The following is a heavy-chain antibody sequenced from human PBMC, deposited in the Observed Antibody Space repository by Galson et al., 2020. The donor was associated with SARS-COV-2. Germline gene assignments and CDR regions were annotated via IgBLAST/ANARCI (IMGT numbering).Heavy chain of an antibody. V-gene: IGHV3-30*18. CDR3: AKDPIYYYDSSGYYYFDY. J-gene: IGHJ4*02. Sequence: QLGESLKISCAASGFTFSSYGMHWVRQAPGKGLEWVAVISYDGSNKYYADSVKGRFTISRDNSKNTLYLQMNSLRVEDTAVYYCAKDPIYYYDSSGYYYFDYWGQGTLVTVSS. D-gene: IGHD3-22*01. CDR1: GFTFSSYG. CDR2: ISYDGSNK.